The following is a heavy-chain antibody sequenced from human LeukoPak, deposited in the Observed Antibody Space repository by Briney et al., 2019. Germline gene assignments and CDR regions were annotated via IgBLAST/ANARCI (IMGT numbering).Heavy chain of an antibody. Sequence: ASVKVSCKASGYTFTSYGISWVRQAPGQGLEYMGWISAYNGNTNYAQKLQGRVTITTDTSTSTAYMELRSLTSDDTAVYYCARSPRQSSSGWDNWFDPWGQGTLVTVSS. CDR2: ISAYNGNT. V-gene: IGHV1-18*01. D-gene: IGHD6-19*01. J-gene: IGHJ5*02. CDR1: GYTFTSYG. CDR3: ARSPRQSSSGWDNWFDP.